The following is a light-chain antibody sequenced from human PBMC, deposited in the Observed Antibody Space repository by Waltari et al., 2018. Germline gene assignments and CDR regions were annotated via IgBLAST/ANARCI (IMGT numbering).Light chain of an antibody. V-gene: IGKV3-11*01. Sequence: EIVLTQSPDILSFSPGERATLACRASQSVGTYLAWYQQRPGQSPRLLIYDASYKATGTSARFSGCGSETDFTRTIGSLQPQDYAVYYCQQRRNWPLTFGGCT. CDR1: QSVGTY. CDR2: DAS. J-gene: IGKJ4*01. CDR3: QQRRNWPLT.